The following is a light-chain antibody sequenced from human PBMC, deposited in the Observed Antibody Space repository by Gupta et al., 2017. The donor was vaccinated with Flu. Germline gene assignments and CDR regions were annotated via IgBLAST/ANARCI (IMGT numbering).Light chain of an antibody. CDR1: SNDVGGDNY. Sequence: TISCTGTSNDVGGDNYVSWYQHHPGKAPNVIIYGVSNRHSGGANRVSGSKSGTTAALTISGLQAEDESDYYCDSYTTRTTIGEVFGTGTKVTVL. J-gene: IGLJ1*01. CDR3: DSYTTRTTIGEV. CDR2: GVS. V-gene: IGLV2-14*03.